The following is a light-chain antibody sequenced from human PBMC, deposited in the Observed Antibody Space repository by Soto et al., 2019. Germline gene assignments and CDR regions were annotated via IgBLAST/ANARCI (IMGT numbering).Light chain of an antibody. J-gene: IGKJ4*01. Sequence: DVQMTQSPSSLSASVGDRVTITCRASQNIAGYLNWYQQKPGTAPKLLIYASSRLQSGVPSRFSGSGSGTDCTLAISSLQPEDFATYYCQQSYSVPRTFGGGTKVE. CDR3: QQSYSVPRT. CDR2: ASS. V-gene: IGKV1-39*01. CDR1: QNIAGY.